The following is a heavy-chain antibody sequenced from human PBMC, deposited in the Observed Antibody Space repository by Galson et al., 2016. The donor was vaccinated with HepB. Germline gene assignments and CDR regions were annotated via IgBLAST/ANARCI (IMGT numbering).Heavy chain of an antibody. CDR3: VKDRQYRCSSSTCDWEFDY. CDR1: GFTFDDYG. V-gene: IGHV3-9*01. D-gene: IGHD2-2*01. CDR2: ISWNSGGV. J-gene: IGHJ4*02. Sequence: SLRLSCAASGFTFDDYGMDWVRQAPGKGLEWVSGISWNSGGVGYADSVKGRFTISRDNARNSLYLQMNSLRAEDTALYYFVKDRQYRCSSSTCDWEFDYWGQGTLVTVSA.